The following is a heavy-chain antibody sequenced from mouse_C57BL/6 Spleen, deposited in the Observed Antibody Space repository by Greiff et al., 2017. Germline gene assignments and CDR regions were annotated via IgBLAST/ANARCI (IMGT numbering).Heavy chain of an antibody. D-gene: IGHD3-1*01. Sequence: QVQLQQSGPELVKPGASVKISCKASGYSFTSYYIHWVKQRPGQGLEWIGWIYPGSGNTKYNEKFKGKATLTADTASSTAYMQLSSLTSEDSAVYYCARSGIEYFDYWGQGTTLTVSS. J-gene: IGHJ2*01. CDR1: GYSFTSYY. CDR2: IYPGSGNT. CDR3: ARSGIEYFDY. V-gene: IGHV1-66*01.